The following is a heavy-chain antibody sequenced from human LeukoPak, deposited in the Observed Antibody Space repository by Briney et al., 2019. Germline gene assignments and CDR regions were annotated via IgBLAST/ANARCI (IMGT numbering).Heavy chain of an antibody. J-gene: IGHJ4*02. CDR1: GFTFTNYA. D-gene: IGHD3-3*01. V-gene: IGHV3-48*04. CDR3: AISIDYDFWSGYYPFDY. Sequence: GGSLRLSCAASGFTFTNYAMNWVRQAPGKGLEWVSYISTSSATIYYADSVRGRFTISRDNAKNSLYLQMNSLRAEDTAVYYCAISIDYDFWSGYYPFDYWGQGTLVTVSS. CDR2: ISTSSATI.